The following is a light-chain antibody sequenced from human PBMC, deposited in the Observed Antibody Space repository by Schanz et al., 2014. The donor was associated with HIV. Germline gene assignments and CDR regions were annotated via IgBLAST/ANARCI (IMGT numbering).Light chain of an antibody. CDR3: QQYNNWPRT. Sequence: EIVMTQSPTTLSVSPGERATLSCRASQSVRSDLAWYQQKPGQAPRLLIYGASSRATGIPARFSGSGSGTDFTLTISSLQSEDFGVYYCQQYNNWPRTFGQGTKVEIK. V-gene: IGKV3D-15*01. CDR1: QSVRSD. CDR2: GAS. J-gene: IGKJ1*01.